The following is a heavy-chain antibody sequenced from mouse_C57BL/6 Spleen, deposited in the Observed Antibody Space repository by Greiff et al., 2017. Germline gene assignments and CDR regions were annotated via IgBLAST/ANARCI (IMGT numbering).Heavy chain of an antibody. J-gene: IGHJ3*01. CDR2: INPGSGGT. Sequence: QVQLQQSGAELVRPGTSVKVSCKASGYAFTNYLIEWVKQRPGQGLEWIGVINPGSGGTNYNEKFKGKATLTADKSSSTAYMQLRSLTSEDSAVYFCARGYCVYDYGGVAWFAYWGQGTLVTVSA. V-gene: IGHV1-54*01. CDR1: GYAFTNYL. D-gene: IGHD2-4*01. CDR3: ARGYCVYDYGGVAWFAY.